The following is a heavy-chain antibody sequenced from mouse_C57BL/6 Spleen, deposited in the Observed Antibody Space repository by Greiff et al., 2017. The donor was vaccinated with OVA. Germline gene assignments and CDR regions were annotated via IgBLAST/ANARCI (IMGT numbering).Heavy chain of an antibody. D-gene: IGHD1-1*01. V-gene: IGHV1-59*01. Sequence: QVQLQQPGAELVRPGTSVKLSCKASGYTFTSYWMHWVKQRPGQGLEWIGVIDPSDSYTNYNQKFKGKATLTVDTSSSTAYMQLSSLTTEESAVYYCASLYGSLYCFDYGGKGTTLPVSS. J-gene: IGHJ2*01. CDR3: ASLYGSLYCFDY. CDR1: GYTFTSYW. CDR2: IDPSDSYT.